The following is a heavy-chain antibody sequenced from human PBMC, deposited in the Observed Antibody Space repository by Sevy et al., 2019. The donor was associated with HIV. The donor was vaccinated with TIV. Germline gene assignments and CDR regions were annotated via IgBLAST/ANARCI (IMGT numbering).Heavy chain of an antibody. Sequence: GGSLRLSCAASGLTFTTNAMSWVRQAPGKGLEWVAGITSGGATYYADSVKGRFTVSRDNPKNTLYLQLNSLRADDTAVFYCAGGDTPMITDLDYWGQGTLVTVSS. CDR3: AGGDTPMITDLDY. CDR2: ITSGGAT. J-gene: IGHJ4*02. D-gene: IGHD3-16*01. CDR1: GLTFTTNA. V-gene: IGHV3-23*01.